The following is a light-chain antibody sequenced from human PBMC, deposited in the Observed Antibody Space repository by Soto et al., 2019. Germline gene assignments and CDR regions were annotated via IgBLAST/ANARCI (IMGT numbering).Light chain of an antibody. J-gene: IGLJ1*01. Sequence: QSVLTQPPSVSGAPGQRVTVSCTGSNSNIGAGYDVHWYQQLPGTAPKLLIYGNNNRPSGVPDRFSGSKSGTSASLAITGLQAEDEADYYCQSYDSSLSGVFGTGTKVTVL. CDR2: GNN. CDR1: NSNIGAGYD. CDR3: QSYDSSLSGV. V-gene: IGLV1-40*01.